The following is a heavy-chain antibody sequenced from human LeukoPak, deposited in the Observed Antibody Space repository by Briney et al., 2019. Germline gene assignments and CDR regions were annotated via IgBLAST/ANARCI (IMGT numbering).Heavy chain of an antibody. CDR1: GGSISSYY. D-gene: IGHD6-13*01. CDR3: ARDTAAAGMGYFDY. J-gene: IGHJ4*02. CDR2: IYYSGST. V-gene: IGHV4-59*01. Sequence: PSETLSLTCTASGGSISSYYWSWIRQPPGKGLEWIGYIYYSGSTNYNPSLKSRVTISVDTSKNQFSLKLSSVTAADTAVYYCARDTAAAGMGYFDYWGQGTLVTVSS.